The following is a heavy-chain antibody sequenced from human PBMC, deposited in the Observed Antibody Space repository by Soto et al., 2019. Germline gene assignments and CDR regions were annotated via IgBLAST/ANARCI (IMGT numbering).Heavy chain of an antibody. CDR2: IYHSGST. J-gene: IGHJ4*02. Sequence: SETLSLTCTVSGGSISSGDYYWSWIRQPPGKGPEWIGYIYHSGSTYYNPSLKSRVTISVDTSKNQFSLKLSSVTAADTAVYCGGFEGYRHIRLAYWGQGTLVTVSS. CDR3: GFEGYRHIRLAY. CDR1: GGSISSGDYY. V-gene: IGHV4-30-4*01. D-gene: IGHD3-16*01.